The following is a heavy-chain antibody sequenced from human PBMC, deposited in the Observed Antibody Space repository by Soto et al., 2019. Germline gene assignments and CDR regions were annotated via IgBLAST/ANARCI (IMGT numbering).Heavy chain of an antibody. CDR3: ARDGAYCGGDCYSYYYYDMDV. J-gene: IGHJ6*03. Sequence: GGSLRLSCAASGFTFSDYYMSWIRQAPGKGLEWVSYISSSSSYTNYADSVKGRFTISRDNAKNSLYLQMNSLRAEDTAVYYCARDGAYCGGDCYSYYYYDMDVWGKGTTVTVSS. CDR1: GFTFSDYY. CDR2: ISSSSSYT. D-gene: IGHD2-21*02. V-gene: IGHV3-11*06.